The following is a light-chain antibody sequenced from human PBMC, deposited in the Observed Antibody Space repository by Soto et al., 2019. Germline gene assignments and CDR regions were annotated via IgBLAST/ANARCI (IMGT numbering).Light chain of an antibody. CDR1: QNINTY. J-gene: IGKJ1*01. V-gene: IGKV3-20*01. CDR2: DAS. CDR3: QQFHISRT. Sequence: EIVLTQSPATLSVSPGEKATLSCRASQNINTYLGWYQQKPGQAPRLLIYDASSRATGIPDRFIGSGSGTDFTLTITGLEPEDFAVYYCQQFHISRTFGQGTKVDIK.